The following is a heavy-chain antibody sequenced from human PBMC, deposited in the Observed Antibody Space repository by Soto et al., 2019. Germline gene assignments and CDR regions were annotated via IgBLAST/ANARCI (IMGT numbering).Heavy chain of an antibody. V-gene: IGHV1-18*01. J-gene: IGHJ6*02. CDR3: AVRDFWSSSGMDV. Sequence: QVQLVQSGGEVKKPGASVKVSCKASGYIFTSHGVSWLRQVPGQGPEWMGWISPYSGDTKYAQKFQGRVTMNTDTSTNAAYMELGRLRTDDTAVYYCAVRDFWSSSGMDVWGQGTTVTVS. CDR2: ISPYSGDT. CDR1: GYIFTSHG. D-gene: IGHD3-3*01.